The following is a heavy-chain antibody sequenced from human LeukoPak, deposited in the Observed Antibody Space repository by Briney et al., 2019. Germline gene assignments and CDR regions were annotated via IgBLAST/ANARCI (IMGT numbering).Heavy chain of an antibody. V-gene: IGHV4-30-4*01. CDR3: ARAPLTIFGVVMPFDP. CDR1: GGSISSGEYY. J-gene: IGHJ5*02. Sequence: PSQTLSLTCTVSGGSISSGEYYWSWIRQPPGKGLEWIGYLYYSGSTYYNPSLKSRVTISVDTSKNQFSLKLSSLTAADTAVYYCARAPLTIFGVVMPFDPWGQGTLVTVSS. D-gene: IGHD3-3*01. CDR2: LYYSGST.